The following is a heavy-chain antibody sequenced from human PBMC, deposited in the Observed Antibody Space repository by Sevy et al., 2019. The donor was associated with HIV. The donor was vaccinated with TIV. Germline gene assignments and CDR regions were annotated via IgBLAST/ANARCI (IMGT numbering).Heavy chain of an antibody. CDR1: GGSISSSSYY. CDR2: IYYSGST. V-gene: IGHV4-39*01. D-gene: IGHD6-13*01. CDR3: ARRDEGQQLISGMDV. J-gene: IGHJ6*04. Sequence: SETLSLTCTVSGGSISSSSYYWGWIRQPPGKGLEWIGSIYYSGSTYYNPSLKSRVTISVDTSKNQFSLKLSSVTAADTAVYYCARRDEGQQLISGMDVWGKGTTVTVSS.